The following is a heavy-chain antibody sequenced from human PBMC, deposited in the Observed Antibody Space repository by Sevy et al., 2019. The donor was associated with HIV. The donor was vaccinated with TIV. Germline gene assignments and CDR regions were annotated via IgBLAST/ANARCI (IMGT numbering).Heavy chain of an antibody. V-gene: IGHV3-30*18. J-gene: IGHJ4*02. Sequence: GGSLRLSCPASGFSFSTYGMQWVRQAPGKGLEWAAAISYDGSKKYYADSVKGRFTIAKDNSKKTLDLEINGLRPEDTAIYYCAKEWGGASDGYLYFDHWGQGALVTVSS. CDR2: ISYDGSKK. CDR3: AKEWGGASDGYLYFDH. CDR1: GFSFSTYG. D-gene: IGHD2-21*02.